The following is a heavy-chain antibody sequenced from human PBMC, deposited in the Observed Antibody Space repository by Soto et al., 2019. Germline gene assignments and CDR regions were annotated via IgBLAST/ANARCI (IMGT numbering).Heavy chain of an antibody. CDR1: GFTFSDYS. CDR3: ARLDPGYCSSSSCRDFDY. Sequence: EVQLLESGGGLVQPGGSLRLSCAASGFTFSDYSVIWVRQTPGKGLEWVSPISPRGDQTYYAGSVKGRFSISRDNSQNTLYLQMNSVRAEDTAIYYCARLDPGYCSSSSCRDFDYWGQGTLVTVSS. J-gene: IGHJ4*02. V-gene: IGHV3-23*01. CDR2: ISPRGDQT. D-gene: IGHD2-15*01.